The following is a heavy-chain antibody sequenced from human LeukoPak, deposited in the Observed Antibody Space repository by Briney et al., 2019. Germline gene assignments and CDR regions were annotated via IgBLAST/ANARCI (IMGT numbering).Heavy chain of an antibody. CDR2: IYYSGST. J-gene: IGHJ4*02. CDR1: GGSISSSSYY. Sequence: SETLSLTCTVSGGSISSSSYYWGWIRQPPGKGLEWIGSIYYSGSTYYNPSLKSRVTISVDTSKNQFSLKLSSVTAADTAVYYCAGPGAGDLDYWGQGTLVTVSS. CDR3: AGPGAGDLDY. D-gene: IGHD3-10*01. V-gene: IGHV4-39*07.